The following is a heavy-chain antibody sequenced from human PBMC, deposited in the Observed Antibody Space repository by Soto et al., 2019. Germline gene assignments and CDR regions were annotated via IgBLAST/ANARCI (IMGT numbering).Heavy chain of an antibody. CDR1: GFTFTSSA. J-gene: IGHJ6*02. D-gene: IGHD6-6*01. V-gene: IGHV1-58*01. CDR3: AAEEQLVSDYYYGMDV. CDR2: IVVGSGNT. Sequence: SVKVSCKASGFTFTSSAVQWVRQARGQRLEWIGWIVVGSGNTNYAQKFQERVTITRDMSTSTAYMELSSLRSEDTAVYYCAAEEQLVSDYYYGMDVWGQGTKVTVSS.